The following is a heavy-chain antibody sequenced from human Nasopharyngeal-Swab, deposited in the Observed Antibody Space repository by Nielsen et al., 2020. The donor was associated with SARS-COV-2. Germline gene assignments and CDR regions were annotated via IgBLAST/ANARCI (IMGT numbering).Heavy chain of an antibody. CDR3: ARASYCSSTSCEVGYYYGMDV. CDR1: GGSFSGYY. Sequence: SETLSLTCAVYGGSFSGYYWSWIRQPPEKGLEWIGEINHSGSTNYNPSLKSRVTISVDTSKNQFSLKLSPVTAADTAVYYCARASYCSSTSCEVGYYYGMDVWGQGTTVTVSS. J-gene: IGHJ6*02. V-gene: IGHV4-34*01. D-gene: IGHD2-2*01. CDR2: INHSGST.